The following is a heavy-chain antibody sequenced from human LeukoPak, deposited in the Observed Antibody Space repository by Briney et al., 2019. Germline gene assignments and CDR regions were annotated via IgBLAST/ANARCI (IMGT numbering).Heavy chain of an antibody. CDR1: GFAVSSHY. D-gene: IGHD3-22*01. CDR2: IYGGGST. V-gene: IGHV3-53*01. J-gene: IGHJ4*02. CDR3: AREVSEGFDF. Sequence: GGSLRLSCAASGFAVSSHYMSWVRQAPGKGLEWVSVIYGGGSTYYADFVKGRFTISRDNAKNSLYLQMNSLRAEDTALYYCAREVSEGFDFWGQGTLVTVSS.